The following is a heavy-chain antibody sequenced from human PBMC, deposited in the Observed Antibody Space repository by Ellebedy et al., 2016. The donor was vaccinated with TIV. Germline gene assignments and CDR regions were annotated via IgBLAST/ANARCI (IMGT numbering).Heavy chain of an antibody. J-gene: IGHJ4*02. Sequence: PGGSLRLSCAASGFTFISYWMSWVRQAPGKGLEWVASIQQGGSEKRYVDSVKGRFTISRDDVQNSLYLQMSSLRAEDTAVYYCARDKGWAVAGTTRFDYWGQGTLVTVSS. D-gene: IGHD6-19*01. CDR3: ARDKGWAVAGTTRFDY. CDR1: GFTFISYW. V-gene: IGHV3-7*01. CDR2: IQQGGSEK.